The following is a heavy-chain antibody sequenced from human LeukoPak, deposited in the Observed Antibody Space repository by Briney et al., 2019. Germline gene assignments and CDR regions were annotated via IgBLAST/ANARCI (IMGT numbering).Heavy chain of an antibody. CDR2: IRYDGSNK. J-gene: IGHJ4*02. D-gene: IGHD6-6*01. CDR1: GFTFSSYG. Sequence: PGGSLRLSCAASGFTFSSYGMHWVRQAPGKGLEWVAFIRYDGSNKYYADSVKGRFTISRDNSKNALYLQMNSLRAEDTAVYYCAKDPSVAGRQPYSYFDYWGQGTLVTVSS. V-gene: IGHV3-30*02. CDR3: AKDPSVAGRQPYSYFDY.